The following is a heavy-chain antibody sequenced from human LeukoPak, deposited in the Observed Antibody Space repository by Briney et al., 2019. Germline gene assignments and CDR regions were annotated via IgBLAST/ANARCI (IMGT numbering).Heavy chain of an antibody. Sequence: ASVKVSCKASGYTFTSYGISWVRQAPGQGLEWMGRIIPIFGTANYAQKFQGRVTITTDESTSTAYMELSSLRSEDTAVYYCASLCGGDCYFDYWGQGTLVTVSS. CDR1: GYTFTSYG. D-gene: IGHD2-21*02. CDR2: IIPIFGTA. V-gene: IGHV1-69*05. CDR3: ASLCGGDCYFDY. J-gene: IGHJ4*02.